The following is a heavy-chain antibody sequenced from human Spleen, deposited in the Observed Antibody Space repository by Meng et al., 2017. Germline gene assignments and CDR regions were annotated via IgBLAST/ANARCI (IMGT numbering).Heavy chain of an antibody. V-gene: IGHV4-38-2*02. CDR2: IYHSGTT. CDR3: AREADYGDHNFDY. CDR1: GYSISSGYY. J-gene: IGHJ4*02. Sequence: SETLSLTCGVSGYSISSGYYWGWIRQPPGKGLERIGSIYHSGTTYYNPSLKSRITISVDTSENQFFLKLRSVTAADTAVYYCAREADYGDHNFDYWGQGTLVTVSS. D-gene: IGHD4-17*01.